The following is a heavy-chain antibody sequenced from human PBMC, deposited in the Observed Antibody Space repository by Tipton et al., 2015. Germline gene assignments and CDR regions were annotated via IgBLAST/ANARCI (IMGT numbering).Heavy chain of an antibody. Sequence: TLSLTCTVSGGSIYGHYWNWIRQSPGKGLEWIGYIYSSATTSYSSALRSRVTISVDTSKNQFSLNLRSVTAADTAVYFCAKTHGAYDWYLDHWGQGTLVTVSS. CDR1: GGSIYGHY. D-gene: IGHD5-12*01. CDR2: IYSSATT. J-gene: IGHJ4*02. V-gene: IGHV4-59*11. CDR3: AKTHGAYDWYLDH.